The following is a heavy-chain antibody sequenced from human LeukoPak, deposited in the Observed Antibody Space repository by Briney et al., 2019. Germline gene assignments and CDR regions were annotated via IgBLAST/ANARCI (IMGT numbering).Heavy chain of an antibody. J-gene: IGHJ4*02. CDR2: ISYDGSNK. V-gene: IGHV3-30*01. CDR1: GLTFSSYA. CDR3: ARSRVGSSGSTNY. Sequence: GGSLRLSCEASGLTFSSYAMHWVRQAPGKGLERVAVISYDGSNKYYADSVKGRFTISRDNSKNTVHLQMNSLRAEDTAVYYCARSRVGSSGSTNYWGQGTLVTVSS. D-gene: IGHD3-22*01.